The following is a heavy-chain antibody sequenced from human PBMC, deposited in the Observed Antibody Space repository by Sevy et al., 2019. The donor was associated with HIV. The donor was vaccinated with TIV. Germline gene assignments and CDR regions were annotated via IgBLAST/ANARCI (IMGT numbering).Heavy chain of an antibody. Sequence: ASVKVSCQVSGYTLSELSIHWVRQAPGKGLEWMGRFDPEDGETIYPQKFQGRVTLTEDTSTDTAYMELRSLKTEDTAVYYCATTREYYEDSSGYLDFWGQGTLVTVSS. CDR3: ATTREYYEDSSGYLDF. V-gene: IGHV1-24*01. J-gene: IGHJ4*02. D-gene: IGHD3-22*01. CDR2: FDPEDGET. CDR1: GYTLSELS.